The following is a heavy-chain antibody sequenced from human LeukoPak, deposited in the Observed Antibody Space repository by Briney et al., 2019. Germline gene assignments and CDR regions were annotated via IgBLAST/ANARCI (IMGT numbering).Heavy chain of an antibody. CDR1: GSTFSTYW. CDR3: AKDTDSSGWRPLES. D-gene: IGHD6-19*01. CDR2: IKQDGSEK. V-gene: IGHV3-7*03. Sequence: PGGSLRLSCAASGSTFSTYWMSWVRQAPGKGLEWVANIKQDGSEKYYVDSVKGRFTISRDNAKNSLYLQMNSLRVEDTALYYCAKDTDSSGWRPLESWGQGTLVTVSS. J-gene: IGHJ4*02.